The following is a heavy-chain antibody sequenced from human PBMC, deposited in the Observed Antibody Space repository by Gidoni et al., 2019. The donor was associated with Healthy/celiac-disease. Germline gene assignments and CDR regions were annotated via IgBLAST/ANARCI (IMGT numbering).Heavy chain of an antibody. V-gene: IGHV1-69*01. Sequence: QVQLVSSGAEVKKPGSSVKVACKASGGTFSSCAISWVRQAPGHGLEWMGGIIPIFGTANYEQKCEGRVTITADESTSTAYMELSSLRAEDAAVKYCARDLRGIAVAGTNYYYGMDDWGQGTTVTVSS. CDR3: ARDLRGIAVAGTNYYYGMDD. CDR2: IIPIFGTA. J-gene: IGHJ6*02. D-gene: IGHD6-19*01. CDR1: GGTFSSCA.